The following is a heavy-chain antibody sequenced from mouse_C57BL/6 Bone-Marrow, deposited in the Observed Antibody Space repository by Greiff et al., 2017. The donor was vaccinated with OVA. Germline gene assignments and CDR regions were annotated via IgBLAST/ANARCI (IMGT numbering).Heavy chain of an antibody. J-gene: IGHJ2*01. D-gene: IGHD1-1*01. CDR3: ARNGLRSRGDYFDY. CDR1: GYTFTDYE. Sequence: QVHVKQSGAELVRPGASVTLSCKASGYTFTDYEMHWVKQTPVHGLEWIGAIDPETGGTAYNQKFKGKAILTADKSSSTAYMEHHSLTSEDSAVYFCARNGLRSRGDYFDYWGQGTTLTVSS. CDR2: IDPETGGT. V-gene: IGHV1-15*01.